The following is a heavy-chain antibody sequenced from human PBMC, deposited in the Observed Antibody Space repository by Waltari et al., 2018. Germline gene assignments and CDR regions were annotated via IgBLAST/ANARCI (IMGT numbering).Heavy chain of an antibody. CDR1: DGSISIFY. CDR3: ARDTGGWYYDL. V-gene: IGHV4-59*01. CDR2: IPTPGGR. J-gene: IGHJ2*01. Sequence: VQLLQSGPGLVKPSETLSLPCTVPDGSISIFYWTCIRQPPGKGPAWIGYIPTPGGRKYKPSLQSRGSFAVDTSRNQCSLRLTPVAAADTALYYCARDTGGWYYDLWGRGSLVTVSA. D-gene: IGHD3-10*01.